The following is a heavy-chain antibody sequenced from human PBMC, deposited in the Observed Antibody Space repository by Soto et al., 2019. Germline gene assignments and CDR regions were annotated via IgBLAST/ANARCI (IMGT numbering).Heavy chain of an antibody. D-gene: IGHD2-21*02. V-gene: IGHV1-69*01. CDR2: IIPIFGTA. J-gene: IGHJ6*02. CDR3: ARRYCGGYCRAYYDYYYDMDV. CDR1: GGTFSSYA. Sequence: QVQLVQSGAEVKKPGSSVKVSCKASGGTFSSYAISWVRQAPGQGLEWMGGIIPIFGTANYAQKFQGRVTITADESTSTAYMELRSLRSEDTAVDYCARRYCGGYCRAYYDYYYDMDVWGQGTTVTVSS.